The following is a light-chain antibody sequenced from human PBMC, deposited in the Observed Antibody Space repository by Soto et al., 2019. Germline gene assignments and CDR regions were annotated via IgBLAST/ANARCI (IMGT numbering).Light chain of an antibody. J-gene: IGKJ3*01. CDR3: QQYGSSYT. Sequence: EIVLTQSPGTLSLSPGERATLSCRASQSVSSRYFAWYQQKPGQAPRLLIYDASYRAPGIPDRFSGSGSGTDFTLTISRLEPEDFAVYYCQQYGSSYTFGPGTKVDIK. CDR2: DAS. CDR1: QSVSSRY. V-gene: IGKV3-20*01.